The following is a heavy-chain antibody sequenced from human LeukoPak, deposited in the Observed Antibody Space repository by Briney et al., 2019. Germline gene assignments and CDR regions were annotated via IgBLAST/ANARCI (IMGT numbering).Heavy chain of an antibody. Sequence: SETLSLTCTVSGGSISSYYWSWIRQPPGKGLEWIGYIYYSGSTNYNPSLKSRVTISVDTSKNQFFLKLSSVTAADTAVYYCARDSSPQYSSGWYLPHYYYGMDVWGQGTTVTVSS. CDR2: IYYSGST. D-gene: IGHD6-19*01. V-gene: IGHV4-59*01. J-gene: IGHJ6*02. CDR3: ARDSSPQYSSGWYLPHYYYGMDV. CDR1: GGSISSYY.